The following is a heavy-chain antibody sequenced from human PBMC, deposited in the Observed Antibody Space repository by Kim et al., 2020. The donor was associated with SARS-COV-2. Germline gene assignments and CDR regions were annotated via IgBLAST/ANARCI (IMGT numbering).Heavy chain of an antibody. D-gene: IGHD3-10*01. J-gene: IGHJ3*02. V-gene: IGHV3-23*01. CDR3: AKDRPMPYGSGSNDAFDI. Sequence: GRFTISRDNSKNTLYLQMNSLRAEDTAVYYCAKDRPMPYGSGSNDAFDIWGQGTMVTVSS.